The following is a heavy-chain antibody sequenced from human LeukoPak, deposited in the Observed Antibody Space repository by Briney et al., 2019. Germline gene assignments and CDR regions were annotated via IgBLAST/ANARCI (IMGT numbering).Heavy chain of an antibody. J-gene: IGHJ3*01. Sequence: PGGSLRLSCPASGFTFSSYWMSWVRQAPGKGLEWVANIKQDGSEKYYVDSVKGRFTISRDNAKNSLYLQMNSLRAEDTAVYYCARDLWGIRRGHWGQGTMVTVSS. CDR2: IKQDGSEK. CDR3: ARDLWGIRRGH. V-gene: IGHV3-7*01. CDR1: GFTFSSYW. D-gene: IGHD1-26*01.